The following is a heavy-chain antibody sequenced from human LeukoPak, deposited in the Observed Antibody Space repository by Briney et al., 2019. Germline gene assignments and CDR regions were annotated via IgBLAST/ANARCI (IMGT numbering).Heavy chain of an antibody. CDR2: ISSSSSTI. V-gene: IGHV3-48*01. Sequence: GGSLRLSCAASGFTLSSYSRNWVRQAPGKGLEWVSYISSSSSTIYYADSVKGRFTISRDNAKNSLYLQMNSLRAEDTAVYYCATAKGCSGYYPDYWGQGTLVTVSS. CDR1: GFTLSSYS. D-gene: IGHD1-26*01. CDR3: ATAKGCSGYYPDY. J-gene: IGHJ4*02.